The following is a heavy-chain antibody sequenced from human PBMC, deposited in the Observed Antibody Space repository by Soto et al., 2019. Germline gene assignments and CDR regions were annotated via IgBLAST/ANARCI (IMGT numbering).Heavy chain of an antibody. V-gene: IGHV1-46*01. J-gene: IGHJ3*02. Sequence: QVQLVQSGAEVKKPGASVTVSCKPSGYVLISHYIHWVRQAPGQGLEWMGVINPDGGGTIAAQNFQGRLTMTTDTSTDTVYMELTSLRSEXXXLYYCARDETYCGGDCHAFDIWGQGTMVTVSS. CDR1: GYVLISHY. D-gene: IGHD2-21*02. CDR2: INPDGGGT. CDR3: ARDETYCGGDCHAFDI.